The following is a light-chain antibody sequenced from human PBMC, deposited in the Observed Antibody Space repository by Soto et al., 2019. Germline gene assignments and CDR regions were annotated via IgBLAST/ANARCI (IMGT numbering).Light chain of an antibody. CDR2: GNT. V-gene: IGLV1-40*01. Sequence: QSVLTQPPSVSEAPGQRVTISCTGSSSNIGAGYDVHWYQQVPGTAPKLLIYGNTNRPSGVPDRFSGSKSGTSASLAITGLQAEDEADYYCQSYDSTLSTVFGAGTKLTVL. J-gene: IGLJ1*01. CDR3: QSYDSTLSTV. CDR1: SSNIGAGYD.